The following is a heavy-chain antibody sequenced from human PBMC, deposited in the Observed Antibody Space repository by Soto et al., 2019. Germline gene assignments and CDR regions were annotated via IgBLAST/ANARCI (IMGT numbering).Heavy chain of an antibody. Sequence: SETLSLTCTVSGGSISSYYWSWIRQHPGKGLEWIGYIYYSGSTYYNPSLKSRVTISVDTSKNQFSLKLSSVTAADTAVYYCARDGEPNYYGSGRYNRLDPWGQGTLVTVSS. V-gene: IGHV4-59*06. D-gene: IGHD3-10*01. CDR1: GGSISSYY. CDR2: IYYSGST. J-gene: IGHJ5*02. CDR3: ARDGEPNYYGSGRYNRLDP.